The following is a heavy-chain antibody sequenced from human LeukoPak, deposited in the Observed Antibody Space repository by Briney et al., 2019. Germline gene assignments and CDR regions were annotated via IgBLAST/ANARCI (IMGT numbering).Heavy chain of an antibody. Sequence: GRSLRLSCAASGFTFSSYAMHWVRQAPGKGLEWVAVISYDGSNRYYADSVKGRFTISRDNAKNSLYLQMNSLRAEDTAVYYCARDPGYSSSWGQGTLVTVSS. V-gene: IGHV3-30-3*01. CDR3: ARDPGYSSS. D-gene: IGHD6-13*01. CDR2: ISYDGSNR. CDR1: GFTFSSYA. J-gene: IGHJ4*02.